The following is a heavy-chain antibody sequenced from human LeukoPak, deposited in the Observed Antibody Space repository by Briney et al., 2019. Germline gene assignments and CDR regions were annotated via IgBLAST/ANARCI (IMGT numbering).Heavy chain of an antibody. CDR2: IIPIFGTA. CDR3: AREAAVAGTFDY. D-gene: IGHD6-19*01. J-gene: IGHJ4*02. CDR1: GGTFRSYA. Sequence: SVKVSCKASGGTFRSYAISWVRQPPGQGREWVGGIIPIFGTANYAQKFQGRVTITADESTSTAYMKLSSLRAEDTAVYYCAREAAVAGTFDYWGQGTLVTVSS. V-gene: IGHV1-69*13.